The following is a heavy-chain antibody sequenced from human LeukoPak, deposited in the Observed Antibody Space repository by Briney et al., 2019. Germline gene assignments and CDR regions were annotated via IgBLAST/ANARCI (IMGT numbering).Heavy chain of an antibody. V-gene: IGHV1-69*13. CDR3: ARGWQLGGDLGDAFDI. J-gene: IGHJ3*02. D-gene: IGHD2-21*01. CDR1: GGTFSSYT. Sequence: ASVKVSCKTSGGTFSSYTITWVRQAPGQGLEWMGGIIPIFGTTNYAQKFQGRVTITADESTSTAYMELSSLRSEDTAVYYCARGWQLGGDLGDAFDIWGQGTMVTVPS. CDR2: IIPIFGTT.